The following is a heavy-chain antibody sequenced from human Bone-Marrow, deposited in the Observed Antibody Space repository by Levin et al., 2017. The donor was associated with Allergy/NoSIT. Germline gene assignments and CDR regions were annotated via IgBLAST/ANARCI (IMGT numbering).Heavy chain of an antibody. CDR2: IVTAGDT. V-gene: IGHV3-13*01. J-gene: IGHJ2*01. CDR1: GFTFSRYD. CDR3: ASSAIGVWYFHF. Sequence: AGGSLRLSCAASGFTFSRYDMHWVRQLPGNGLQWVAAIVTAGDTYYPRSLKGRFTISRENATNSLYLQMNNLRVGDTALYYCASSAIGVWYFHFWGRGTVVTVSS. D-gene: IGHD2-21*01.